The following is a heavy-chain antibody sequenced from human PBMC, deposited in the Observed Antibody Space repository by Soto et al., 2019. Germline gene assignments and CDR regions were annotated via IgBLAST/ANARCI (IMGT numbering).Heavy chain of an antibody. J-gene: IGHJ3*02. D-gene: IGHD2-21*01. CDR3: ARDWYQGAFDI. CDR2: IDPSDSYT. V-gene: IGHV5-10-1*01. Sequence: GESLKISCXGSGYSFTSYWISWVRQMPGKGLEWMGRIDPSDSYTNYADSVKGRFTISRDNSKNTLYLQMNSLRAEDTAVYYCARDWYQGAFDIWGQGTMVTVSS. CDR1: GYSFTSYW.